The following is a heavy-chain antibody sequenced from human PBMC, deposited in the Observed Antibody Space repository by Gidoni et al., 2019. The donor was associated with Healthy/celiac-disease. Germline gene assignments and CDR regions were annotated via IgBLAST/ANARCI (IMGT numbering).Heavy chain of an antibody. CDR2: INHSGST. V-gene: IGHV4-34*01. D-gene: IGHD1-26*01. Sequence: QVQLQQWCAGLLKPSETLSLTCAVYGGSFSGYYWSWIRQPPGKGLEWIGEINHSGSTNYNPSLKSRVTISVDTSKNQFSLKLSSVTAADTAVYYCASHTKGGSYYGDYWGQGTLVTVSS. CDR1: GGSFSGYY. CDR3: ASHTKGGSYYGDY. J-gene: IGHJ4*02.